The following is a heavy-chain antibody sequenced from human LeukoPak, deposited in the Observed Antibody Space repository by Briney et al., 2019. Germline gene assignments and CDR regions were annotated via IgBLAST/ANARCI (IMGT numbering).Heavy chain of an antibody. CDR1: GGSISSGGYS. V-gene: IGHV4-30-2*01. CDR2: IYHSGST. Sequence: PSQTLSLTCAVSGGSISSGGYSWSWIRQPPGKGLEWIGYIYHSGSTYYNPSLMSRVTISVDRSKNQFSLKLSSVTAADTAVYYCARDLPWFDPWGQGTLVTVSS. CDR3: ARDLPWFDP. J-gene: IGHJ5*02.